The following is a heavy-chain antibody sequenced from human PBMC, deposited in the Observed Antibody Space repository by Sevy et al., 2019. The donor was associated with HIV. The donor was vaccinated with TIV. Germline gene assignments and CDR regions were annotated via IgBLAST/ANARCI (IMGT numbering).Heavy chain of an antibody. J-gene: IGHJ4*02. CDR1: GYFFTGYY. CDR2: INPNSGGT. Sequence: ASVKVSCKASGYFFTGYYLHWVRQTPGQGLEWMGRINPNSGGTNYAQNFQGRVTMTRDTSISTAYMELSRLRSDDTAVYYCARGGGYSSGWWTFDYWGRGTLVTVSS. V-gene: IGHV1-2*06. D-gene: IGHD6-19*01. CDR3: ARGGGYSSGWWTFDY.